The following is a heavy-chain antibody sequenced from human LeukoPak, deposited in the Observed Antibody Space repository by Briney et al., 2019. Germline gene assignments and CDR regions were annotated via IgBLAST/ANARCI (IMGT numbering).Heavy chain of an antibody. J-gene: IGHJ4*02. V-gene: IGHV4-39*01. D-gene: IGHD1-26*01. Sequence: PSKTLSLTCTVSGGSISSHSYYWGWIRQPPGKGLEWIGSMYYSGSTYYNPSLKSRVTITVDTSKDQFSLRLSSVTAADTSIYYCARQKGIVGATHFDSWGQGALVTVSS. CDR1: GGSISSHSYY. CDR3: ARQKGIVGATHFDS. CDR2: MYYSGST.